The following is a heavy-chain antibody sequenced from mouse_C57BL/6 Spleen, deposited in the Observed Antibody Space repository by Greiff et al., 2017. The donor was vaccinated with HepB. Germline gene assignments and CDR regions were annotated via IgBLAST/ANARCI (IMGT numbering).Heavy chain of an antibody. Sequence: QVQLPQSGAELARPGASVKMSCKASGYTFTSYTMHWVKQRPGQGLEWIGYINPSSGYTKYNQKFKDKATLTADNSSSTAYMQMSSLTSEDSAVYYCASPTGKDYAMDYWGQGTSVTVSS. CDR3: ASPTGKDYAMDY. V-gene: IGHV1-4*01. CDR2: INPSSGYT. CDR1: GYTFTSYT. D-gene: IGHD4-1*01. J-gene: IGHJ4*01.